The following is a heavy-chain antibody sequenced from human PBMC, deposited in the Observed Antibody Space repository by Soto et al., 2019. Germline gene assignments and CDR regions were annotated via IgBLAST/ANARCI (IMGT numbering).Heavy chain of an antibody. D-gene: IGHD5-12*01. CDR3: ARDREYSGYGSDY. CDR2: IIPILGIA. J-gene: IGHJ4*02. CDR1: GGTLSSYT. Sequence: QVQLVQSGAEVKKPGSSVKVSCKASGGTLSSYTISWVRQAPGQGLEWMGRIIPILGIANYAQKFQGRVTITADKSTSTAYMELSSLRSEDTAVYYCARDREYSGYGSDYWGQGTLVTVSS. V-gene: IGHV1-69*02.